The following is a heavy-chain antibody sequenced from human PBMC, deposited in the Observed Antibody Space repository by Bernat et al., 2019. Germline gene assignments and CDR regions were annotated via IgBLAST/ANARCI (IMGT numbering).Heavy chain of an antibody. V-gene: IGHV3-33*01. J-gene: IGHJ6*02. CDR2: IWYDGSNK. D-gene: IGHD3-22*01. Sequence: QVQLVESGGGVVQPGRSLRLSCAASGFTFSSYGIHWVRQAPGKGLEWVAVIWYDGSNKYYADSVKGRFTISRDNSKNTLYLQMNSLRAEDTAVYYCARGGYYDSSPWRYYYYYGMDVWGQGTTVTVSS. CDR1: GFTFSSYG. CDR3: ARGGYYDSSPWRYYYYYGMDV.